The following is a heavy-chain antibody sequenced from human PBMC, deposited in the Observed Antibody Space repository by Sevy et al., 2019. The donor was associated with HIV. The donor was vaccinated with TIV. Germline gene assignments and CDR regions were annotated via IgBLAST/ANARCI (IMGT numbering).Heavy chain of an antibody. V-gene: IGHV3-48*01. Sequence: GGSLRLSCTASGFTFSSYTMNWIRQAPGKGLEWVSDIDSSSSTIYYADSVRGRFTISRDNAKNSVYLQMNSLRAEDTAVYYCAKIGYCSITSCYEYFQHWGQSTLVTVSS. CDR3: AKIGYCSITSCYEYFQH. D-gene: IGHD2-2*01. J-gene: IGHJ1*01. CDR2: IDSSSSTI. CDR1: GFTFSSYT.